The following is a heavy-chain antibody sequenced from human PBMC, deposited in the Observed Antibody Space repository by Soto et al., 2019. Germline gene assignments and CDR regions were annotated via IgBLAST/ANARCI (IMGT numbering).Heavy chain of an antibody. D-gene: IGHD3-10*01. V-gene: IGHV4-39*01. J-gene: IGHJ4*02. CDR1: GGSINSNQYY. CDR2: IFYTGTT. Sequence: PSETLSLTCTVSGGSINSNQYYWDWFRQPPGKGLEWIGSIFYTGTTYYNPSLESRVTMFVDTSSNQFSLNLTSVTATDTGVYYCARRLPNYGISDYWGQGTLVTVSS. CDR3: ARRLPNYGISDY.